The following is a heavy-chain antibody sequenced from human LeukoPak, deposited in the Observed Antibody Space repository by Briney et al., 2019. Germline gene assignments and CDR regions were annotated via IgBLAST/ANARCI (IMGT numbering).Heavy chain of an antibody. CDR2: ISSNGIT. J-gene: IGHJ2*01. V-gene: IGHV3-64*02. CDR3: ARARPSQWYFDL. CDR1: GFTFSNYP. Sequence: PGGSLRLSCAASGFTFSNYPRQWVRQAPGKGLEYVSAISSNGITYYADSVKGRFTISRDNSKNTLYLQMGSLRAEDMAVYYCARARPSQWYFDLWGRGTLVTVSS.